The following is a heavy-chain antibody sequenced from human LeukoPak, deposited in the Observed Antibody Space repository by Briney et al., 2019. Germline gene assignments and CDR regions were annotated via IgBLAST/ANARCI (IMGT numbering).Heavy chain of an antibody. CDR3: AREYSSGWSPVYYFDY. CDR2: IYYSGST. V-gene: IGHV4-39*07. Sequence: SETLSLTCTVSGGSFSSYYWGWIRQPPGKGLEWIGSIYYSGSTYYNPSLKSRVTISVDTSKNQFSLKLSSVTAADTAVYYCAREYSSGWSPVYYFDYWGQGTLVTVSS. D-gene: IGHD6-19*01. CDR1: GGSFSSYY. J-gene: IGHJ4*02.